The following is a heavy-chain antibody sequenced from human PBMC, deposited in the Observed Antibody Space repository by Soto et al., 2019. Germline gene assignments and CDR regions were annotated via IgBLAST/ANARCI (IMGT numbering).Heavy chain of an antibody. J-gene: IGHJ4*02. CDR2: LSAGGGST. D-gene: IGHD1-1*01. CDR3: AKTVEMSTIRPFDY. V-gene: IGHV3-23*01. CDR1: GFTFSSYA. Sequence: GSLRLSCAASGFTFSSYAMTWVRQPPGKGLEWVSALSAGGGSTYYADSVRGRFTISRDNSKNTLYLQLNTLRAEDTAVYFCAKTVEMSTIRPFDYWGQGTVVTVSS.